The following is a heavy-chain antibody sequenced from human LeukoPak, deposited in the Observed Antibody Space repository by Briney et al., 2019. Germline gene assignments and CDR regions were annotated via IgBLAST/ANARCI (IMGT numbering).Heavy chain of an antibody. CDR3: ARDSRITIFGVVFDYYYYGMDV. J-gene: IGHJ6*02. V-gene: IGHV1-18*01. CDR2: ISAYNGNT. D-gene: IGHD3-3*01. Sequence: ASVKVSCKASGYTFTSYGISWVRQAPGQGLEWMGWISAYNGNTNYAQKLQGRLTMTTDTSTSTAYMELRSLRSDDTAVYYCARDSRITIFGVVFDYYYYGMDVWGQGTTVTVSS. CDR1: GYTFTSYG.